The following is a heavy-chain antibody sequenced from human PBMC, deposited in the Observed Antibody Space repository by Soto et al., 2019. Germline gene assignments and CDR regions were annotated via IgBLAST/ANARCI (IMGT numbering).Heavy chain of an antibody. Sequence: PGGSLRLSCAASGFTFSSYSMNWVRQAPGKGLEWVSYISSSSSTIYYADSVKGRFTISRDNSKNTLYLQMNSLRAEDTAVYYCAKHSSSWCRDDFDIWGQGTMVTVSS. CDR1: GFTFSSYS. CDR3: AKHSSSWCRDDFDI. CDR2: ISSSSSTI. D-gene: IGHD6-13*01. V-gene: IGHV3-48*01. J-gene: IGHJ3*02.